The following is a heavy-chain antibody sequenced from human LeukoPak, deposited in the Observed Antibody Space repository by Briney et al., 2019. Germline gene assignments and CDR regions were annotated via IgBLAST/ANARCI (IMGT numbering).Heavy chain of an antibody. D-gene: IGHD3-10*01. Sequence: ASVKVSCKASGYTFSNYAMNWVRQAPGQGLEWMGWINPNNGGTNYAQKFQGRVTMTRDTSISTAYMELSRLRSDDMAVYYCARGYYGSGSHPYYFDYWGQGTLVTVSS. V-gene: IGHV1-2*02. J-gene: IGHJ4*02. CDR3: ARGYYGSGSHPYYFDY. CDR1: GYTFSNYA. CDR2: INPNNGGT.